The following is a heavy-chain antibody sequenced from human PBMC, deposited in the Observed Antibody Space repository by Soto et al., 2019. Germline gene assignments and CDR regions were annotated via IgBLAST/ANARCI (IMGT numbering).Heavy chain of an antibody. D-gene: IGHD3-10*01. CDR1: GLTFSSYA. CDR3: ARDPYYYASGSYYRYYYGMDV. Sequence: PGGSMRLSSAASGLTFSSYAMHWVRQAHGKGLEWVAVISYDGSNKYYADSVKGRFTISRDNSKNTLYLQMNSLRAEDTAVYYCARDPYYYASGSYYRYYYGMDVWGQGTTVTVSS. CDR2: ISYDGSNK. V-gene: IGHV3-30-3*01. J-gene: IGHJ6*02.